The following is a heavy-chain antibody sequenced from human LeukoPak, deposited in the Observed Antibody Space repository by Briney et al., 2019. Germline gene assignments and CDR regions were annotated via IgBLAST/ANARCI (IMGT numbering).Heavy chain of an antibody. V-gene: IGHV4-59*08. CDR2: IYYSGST. CDR1: GGSISSYY. CDR3: ARHPSVLLWFGESRGFDP. D-gene: IGHD3-10*01. J-gene: IGHJ5*02. Sequence: SETLSLTCTVSGGSISSYYWSWIRQPPGKGLEWIGYIYYSGSTTYNPSLKSRVTIPVDTSKNQFSLKLSSVTAADTAVYYCARHPSVLLWFGESRGFDPWGQGTLVTVSS.